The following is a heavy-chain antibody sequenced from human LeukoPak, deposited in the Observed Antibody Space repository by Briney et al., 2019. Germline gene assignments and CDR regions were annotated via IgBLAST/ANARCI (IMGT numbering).Heavy chain of an antibody. CDR3: ARVVTPQGYMDV. Sequence: SETLSLTCTVSGGSISSGSYYWSWIRQPAGKGLEWIGRIYTTGSTNYNPSLKSRVTISVDTSKNQFSLKLSSVTAADTAVYYCARVVTPQGYMDVWGKGTTVTVSS. CDR1: GGSISSGSYY. V-gene: IGHV4-61*02. J-gene: IGHJ6*03. CDR2: IYTTGST. D-gene: IGHD4-23*01.